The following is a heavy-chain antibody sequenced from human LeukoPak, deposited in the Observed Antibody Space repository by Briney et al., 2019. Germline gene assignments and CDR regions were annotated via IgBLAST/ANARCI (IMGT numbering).Heavy chain of an antibody. Sequence: PGGSLRLSCAASGFTFSSYAMSWVRQAPGKGLEWVSAISGSGGSTYYTDSVKGRFTISRDNSKNTLYLQMNSLRAEDTAVYYCAKEMYGSGTLFYYGMDVWGQGTTVTVSS. CDR2: ISGSGGST. V-gene: IGHV3-23*01. CDR3: AKEMYGSGTLFYYGMDV. J-gene: IGHJ6*02. D-gene: IGHD3-10*01. CDR1: GFTFSSYA.